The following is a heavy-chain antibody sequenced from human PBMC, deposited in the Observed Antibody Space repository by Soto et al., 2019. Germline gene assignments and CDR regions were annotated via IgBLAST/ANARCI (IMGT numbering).Heavy chain of an antibody. J-gene: IGHJ4*02. CDR1: GYTFTSYG. CDR2: ISAYNGNT. D-gene: IGHD6-19*01. CDR3: AYSSGWYRFAY. Sequence: ASVKVSCKASGYTFTSYGISWVRQAPGQGLEWMGWISAYNGNTNYAQKFQGRVTMTRDTSTSTAYMELSSLRSEDTAVYYCAYSSGWYRFAYWGQGTLVTVSS. V-gene: IGHV1-18*01.